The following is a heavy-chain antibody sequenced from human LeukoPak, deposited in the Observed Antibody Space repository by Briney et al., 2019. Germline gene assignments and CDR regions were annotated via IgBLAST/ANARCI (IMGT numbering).Heavy chain of an antibody. J-gene: IGHJ5*02. CDR1: RYSISSGSY. Sequence: PSETLSLTCTVSRYSISSGSYWGWIRQSPGKGLEWIGSIYHSGRTYYNPSLKSRVTISVDTSKNQFSLKMRSVTAADTAVYYCVRVNHCSSTSCWNWFDPWGQGTLVTVSS. D-gene: IGHD2-2*01. CDR2: IYHSGRT. V-gene: IGHV4-38-2*02. CDR3: VRVNHCSSTSCWNWFDP.